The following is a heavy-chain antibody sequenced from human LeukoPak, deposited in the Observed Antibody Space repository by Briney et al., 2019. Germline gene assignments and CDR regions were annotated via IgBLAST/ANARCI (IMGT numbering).Heavy chain of an antibody. CDR3: ARGTIRLPFDY. CDR1: GGTFSSYA. V-gene: IGHV1-69*04. D-gene: IGHD1-7*01. J-gene: IGHJ4*02. Sequence: SVKVSCKASGGTFSSYAISWVRQAPGQGLEWMGRIIPILGIANYAQKFQGRVTITADKSTSTAYMELSSLRSEDTAVYYCARGTIRLPFDYWGQGTLVTVSS. CDR2: IIPILGIA.